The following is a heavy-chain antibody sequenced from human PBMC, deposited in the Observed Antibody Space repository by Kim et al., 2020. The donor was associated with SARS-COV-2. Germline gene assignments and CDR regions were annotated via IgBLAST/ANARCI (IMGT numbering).Heavy chain of an antibody. CDR3: HLFMDV. V-gene: IGHV3-74*01. Sequence: NSDGRTTNYADSVKGRFTISRDNARNTLYLQMNSLTAEDTGVYYCHLFMDVWGKGTTDTVSS. J-gene: IGHJ6*03. CDR2: NSDGRTT.